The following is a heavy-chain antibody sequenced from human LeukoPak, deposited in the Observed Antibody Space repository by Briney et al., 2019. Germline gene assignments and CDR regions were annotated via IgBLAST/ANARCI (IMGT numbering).Heavy chain of an antibody. D-gene: IGHD3-22*01. CDR3: AREIRYYDSSGLTSFDY. J-gene: IGHJ4*02. Sequence: GGSLRLSCVASGFTFSSYSMNWVRQAPGKGLEWVSSISSSSSYIYYADSVKGRFTISRDNAKNSLYLQMNSLRAEDTAVYYCAREIRYYDSSGLTSFDYWGQGTLVTVSS. CDR2: ISSSSSYI. CDR1: GFTFSSYS. V-gene: IGHV3-21*01.